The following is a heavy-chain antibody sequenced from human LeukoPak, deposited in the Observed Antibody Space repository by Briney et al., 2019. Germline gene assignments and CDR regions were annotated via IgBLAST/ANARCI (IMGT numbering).Heavy chain of an antibody. Sequence: SETLSLTCTVSGGSISSSSYYWGWIRQPPGKGLEWIGSIYYSGSTYYNPSLKSRVTIPVDTSKNQFSLKLSSVTAADTAVYYCARLRASTVTTWRSMPPRSGFDYWGQGTLVTVSS. D-gene: IGHD4-17*01. CDR2: IYYSGST. CDR1: GGSISSSSYY. CDR3: ARLRASTVTTWRSMPPRSGFDY. V-gene: IGHV4-39*01. J-gene: IGHJ4*02.